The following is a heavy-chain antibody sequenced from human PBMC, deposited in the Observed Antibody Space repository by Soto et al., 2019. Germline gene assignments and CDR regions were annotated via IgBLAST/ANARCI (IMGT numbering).Heavy chain of an antibody. CDR3: ARALTDYVWGSYAFDI. CDR1: GFTFDDYG. V-gene: IGHV3-20*04. CDR2: INWNGGST. Sequence: PGGSLRLSCAASGFTFDDYGMSWVRQAPGKGLEWVSGINWNGGSTGYADSVKGRFTISRDNAKNSLYLQMNSLRAEDTALYYCARALTDYVWGSYAFDIWGQGTMVTVSS. D-gene: IGHD3-16*01. J-gene: IGHJ3*02.